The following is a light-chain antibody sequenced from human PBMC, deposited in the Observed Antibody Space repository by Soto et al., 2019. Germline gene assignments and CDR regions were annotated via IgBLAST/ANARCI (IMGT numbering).Light chain of an antibody. V-gene: IGLV7-46*01. CDR3: LLAYSGGRV. Sequence: QAVVTQEPSLTVSPGGTVTLTCGSSDGPVTSNHYPYWYQQRPGQVPRTMIYDTTNRQSWAPARFSGSLVGVKAALTLSGAQPEDEADYYCLLAYSGGRVFGGGTKLTVL. CDR2: DTT. J-gene: IGLJ2*01. CDR1: DGPVTSNHY.